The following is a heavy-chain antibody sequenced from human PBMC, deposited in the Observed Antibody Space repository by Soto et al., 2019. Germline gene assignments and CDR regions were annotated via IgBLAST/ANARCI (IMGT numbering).Heavy chain of an antibody. CDR3: ARGAWDYSNTWSEN. CDR1: GYTFSTYG. CDR2: ISPYSGNT. J-gene: IGHJ4*03. D-gene: IGHD6-13*01. Sequence: QEQLVQSGAEVPKAGASVTVAFKDSGYTFSTYGISWVRQAPGQGLAWMGWISPYSGNTNFAQRFQGRVTMTTDTSTSTAYMELRSLRSDDTSMYYCARGAWDYSNTWSENWAHGTLVTV. V-gene: IGHV1-18*04.